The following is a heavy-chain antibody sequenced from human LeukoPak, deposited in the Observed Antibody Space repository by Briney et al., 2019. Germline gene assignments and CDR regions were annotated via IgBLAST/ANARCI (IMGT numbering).Heavy chain of an antibody. CDR2: IYPGDSDT. CDR3: ARPHYYGSGSYYLEDAFDI. V-gene: IGHV5-51*01. D-gene: IGHD3-10*01. CDR1: GYSFTSYW. Sequence: GESLKISCKGSGYSFTSYWIGWVRQMPGKGLEWMGIIYPGDSDTRYSPSFQGQVTISADKSISTAYLQWSSLKASDTAMYYCARPHYYGSGSYYLEDAFDIWGQGTMVTVSS. J-gene: IGHJ3*02.